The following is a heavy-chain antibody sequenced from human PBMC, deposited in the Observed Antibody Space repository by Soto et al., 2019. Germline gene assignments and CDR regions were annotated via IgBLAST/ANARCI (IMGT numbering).Heavy chain of an antibody. CDR2: ISPYNGNT. CDR1: GYTFTSYG. J-gene: IGHJ4*02. D-gene: IGHD2-15*01. Sequence: ASVKVSCKASGYTFTSYGISWVRQAPGQGLEWMGWISPYNGNTLYAQKLQDRVTMTTDTSTSTAYMELRSLRSDDTAVYYCARIYCSGGSCYGRADYWGQRTLVTVSS. CDR3: ARIYCSGGSCYGRADY. V-gene: IGHV1-18*01.